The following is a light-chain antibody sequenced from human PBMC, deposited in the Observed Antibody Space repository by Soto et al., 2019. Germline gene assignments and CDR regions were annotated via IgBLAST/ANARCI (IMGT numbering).Light chain of an antibody. J-gene: IGLJ3*02. V-gene: IGLV2-14*01. CDR3: SSYASSNTRG. CDR2: DVS. CDR1: SSDVGSYNY. Sequence: QSALTQPASVSGSPGQSITISCTGTSSDVGSYNYVSWYQQHPGKAPKLMIYDVSNRPSGVSNRFSGSKSGNTASLTISGLQAEDEADYYCSSYASSNTRGFGGVTKLTVL.